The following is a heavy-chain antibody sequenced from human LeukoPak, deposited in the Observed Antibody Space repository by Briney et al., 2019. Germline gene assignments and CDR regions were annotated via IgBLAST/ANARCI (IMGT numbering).Heavy chain of an antibody. CDR3: ARSIVGATIGDAFDI. Sequence: AGGSLRLSCAASGFTFSSYWMHWVRQAPGKGLVWVSRINSDGSSTSYADSVKGRFTISRDNAKNTLYLQMNSLRAEDTAVYYCARSIVGATIGDAFDIWGQGTMVTVSS. J-gene: IGHJ3*02. V-gene: IGHV3-74*01. D-gene: IGHD1-26*01. CDR1: GFTFSSYW. CDR2: INSDGSST.